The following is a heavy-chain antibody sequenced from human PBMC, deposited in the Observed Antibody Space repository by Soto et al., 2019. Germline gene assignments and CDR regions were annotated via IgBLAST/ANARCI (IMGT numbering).Heavy chain of an antibody. CDR1: GYTFTSYG. CDR2: ISACNGNT. D-gene: IGHD6-13*01. J-gene: IGHJ4*02. CDR3: ARVIAAAAYSDY. V-gene: IGHV1-18*01. Sequence: QVQLVQSGAEVKKPGASVKVSCKASGYTFTSYGISWVRQAPGQGLEWMGWISACNGNTNYAQKIQGRVTMTPDTSTDTAYLKLQNLRSYDTAVYYCARVIAAAAYSDYWGQGTLVTVSS.